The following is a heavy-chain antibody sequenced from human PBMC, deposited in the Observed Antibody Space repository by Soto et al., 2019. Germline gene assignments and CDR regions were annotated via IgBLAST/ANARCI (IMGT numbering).Heavy chain of an antibody. CDR2: ISWNSGSI. Sequence: GGSLRLSCAASGFTFDDYAMHWVRQAPGKGLEWVSGISWNSGSIGYADSVKGRFTISRDNAKNSLYLQMNSLRAEDTALYYCAKDVMVRGVIDTNFDYWGQGTLVTVSS. CDR3: AKDVMVRGVIDTNFDY. D-gene: IGHD3-10*01. CDR1: GFTFDDYA. J-gene: IGHJ4*02. V-gene: IGHV3-9*01.